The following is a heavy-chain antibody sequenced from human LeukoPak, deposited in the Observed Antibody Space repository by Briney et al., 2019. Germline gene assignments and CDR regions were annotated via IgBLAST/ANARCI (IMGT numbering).Heavy chain of an antibody. J-gene: IGHJ4*02. D-gene: IGHD6-13*01. CDR1: GGSISSSSYY. V-gene: IGHV4-39*07. CDR2: IYYSGST. CDR3: ARLYSSSWYHFDY. Sequence: SETLSLTCTVSGGSISSSSYYWGWIRQPPGKGLEWIGSIYYSGSTYYNPSLKSRVTISVDTSKNQFSLKLSSVTAADTAVYYCARLYSSSWYHFDYWGQGTLVTVSS.